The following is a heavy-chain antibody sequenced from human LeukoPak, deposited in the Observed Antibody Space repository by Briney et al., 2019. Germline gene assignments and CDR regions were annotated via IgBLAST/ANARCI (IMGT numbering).Heavy chain of an antibody. Sequence: PSETLSLTCTVSGGSISSSSYYWGWVRQAPGKGLEWVSFISSSSSYIYYADSVKGRFTISRDNAENSLYLQMNSLRAEDTAVYYCARDSQTMVPTRGDYWGQGTLVTVSS. J-gene: IGHJ4*02. CDR2: ISSSSSYI. CDR1: GGSISSSSYY. CDR3: ARDSQTMVPTRGDY. V-gene: IGHV3-21*01. D-gene: IGHD4/OR15-4a*01.